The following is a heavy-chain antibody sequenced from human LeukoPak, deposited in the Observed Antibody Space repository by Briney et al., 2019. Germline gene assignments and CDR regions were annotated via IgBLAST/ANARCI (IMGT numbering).Heavy chain of an antibody. J-gene: IGHJ4*02. V-gene: IGHV3-23*01. D-gene: IGHD3-9*01. Sequence: GGSLRLSCAASGFTFSSNAMSWVRQAPGKGLEWVSYITGSGGSTLYADSVKGRFTVSRDNSKNTLYLQMNSLRAEDMAVYYCAKDILRYFDWLYAAFDYWGQGTLVTVSS. CDR2: ITGSGGST. CDR3: AKDILRYFDWLYAAFDY. CDR1: GFTFSSNA.